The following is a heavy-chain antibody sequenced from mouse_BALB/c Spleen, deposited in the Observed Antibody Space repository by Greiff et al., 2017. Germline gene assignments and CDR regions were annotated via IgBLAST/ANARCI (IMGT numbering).Heavy chain of an antibody. V-gene: IGHV1-80*01. D-gene: IGHD4-1*01. CDR2: IYPGDGDT. J-gene: IGHJ4*01. CDR1: GYAFSSYW. Sequence: VQLQQSGAELVRPGSSVKISCKASGYAFSSYWMNWVKQRPGQGLEWIGQIYPGDGDTNYNGKFKGKATLTADKSSSTAYMQLSSLTSEDSAVYFCAELGRGAMDYWGQGTSVTVSS. CDR3: AELGRGAMDY.